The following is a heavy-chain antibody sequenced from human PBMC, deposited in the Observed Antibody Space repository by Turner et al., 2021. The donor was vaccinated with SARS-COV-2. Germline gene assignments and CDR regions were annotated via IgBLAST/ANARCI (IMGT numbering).Heavy chain of an antibody. Sequence: QLQLQESGPGLVKPSATLSLTCPVSGCSISSSSYYWGWIRQPPGKGLEGIGSSYYSGSTYYNPSLKSRVNISVDTSKNQFSLKLSSVTAADTAVYYCARLRPTQNFDYWGQGTLVTVSS. V-gene: IGHV4-39*01. D-gene: IGHD1-1*01. CDR1: GCSISSSSYY. J-gene: IGHJ4*02. CDR2: SYYSGST. CDR3: ARLRPTQNFDY.